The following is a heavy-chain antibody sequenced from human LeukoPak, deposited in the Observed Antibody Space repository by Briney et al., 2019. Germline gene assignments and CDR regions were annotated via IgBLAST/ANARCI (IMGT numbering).Heavy chain of an antibody. V-gene: IGHV3-21*06. CDR1: GFAFSNYN. CDR2: ISTTSTYI. CDR3: ARAGTCSSTSCDGGIEY. D-gene: IGHD2-2*01. Sequence: GGSLRLSCAASGFAFSNYNMKWVRQAPGKGLEWVSFISTTSTYIYYADSVKGRFTVSRDNSKNLLYLQMDSLRVEDTAVYYCARAGTCSSTSCDGGIEYWGQGTLVTVSS. J-gene: IGHJ4*02.